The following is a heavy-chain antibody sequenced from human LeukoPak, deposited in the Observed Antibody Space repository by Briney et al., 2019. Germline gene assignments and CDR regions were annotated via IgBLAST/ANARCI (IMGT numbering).Heavy chain of an antibody. V-gene: IGHV4-39*02. CDR2: IYYSGNT. CDR1: DGSISKSPYY. D-gene: IGHD2-15*01. Sequence: SETLSLTCSVSDGSISKSPYYWAWIRQTPGKGLEWIANIYYSGNTYYNLSLKSRVTISVDTSKNHFSLKLNSVTAADTAVYYCARSGPYCSGGSCYAYAMDVWGQGTTATVSS. CDR3: ARSGPYCSGGSCYAYAMDV. J-gene: IGHJ6*02.